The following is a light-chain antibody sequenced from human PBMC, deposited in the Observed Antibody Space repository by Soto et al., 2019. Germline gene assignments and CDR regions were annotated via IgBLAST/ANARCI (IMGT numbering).Light chain of an antibody. V-gene: IGLV4-69*01. CDR3: QTWAPGIQV. CDR1: SGYSSYV. J-gene: IGLJ2*01. Sequence: QSVLTQSPSASASLGASVKLTCTLSSGYSSYVIAWHQQQPEKGPRYLMKVNSDGSHSKGDGIPDRFSGSRSGAERYLTISSLQSEDEADYYCQTWAPGIQVFGGGTKVTV. CDR2: VNSDGSH.